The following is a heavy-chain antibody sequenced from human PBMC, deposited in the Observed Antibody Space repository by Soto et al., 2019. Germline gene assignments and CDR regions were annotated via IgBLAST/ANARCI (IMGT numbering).Heavy chain of an antibody. Sequence: EVQLLESGGGLGQPGGSLRLSCAASGFTFSSYAMTWVRQAPGRGLEWVSAISGTGSPTYYADSVKGRFTISRDNSKNTLYLQMSRLRADDTAVYCCARDMSGGTYNYYYGMDVWGQGTTVTVSS. J-gene: IGHJ6*02. CDR2: ISGTGSPT. CDR1: GFTFSSYA. V-gene: IGHV3-23*01. CDR3: ARDMSGGTYNYYYGMDV. D-gene: IGHD1-26*01.